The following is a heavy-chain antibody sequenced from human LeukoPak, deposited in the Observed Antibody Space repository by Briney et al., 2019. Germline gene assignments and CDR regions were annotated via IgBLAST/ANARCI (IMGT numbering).Heavy chain of an antibody. CDR3: AGGVVVTAILFQY. D-gene: IGHD2-21*02. CDR1: GGSISSGGYS. V-gene: IGHV4-30-2*01. Sequence: PSETLSLTCAVSGGSISSGGYSWSWIRQPPGKGLEWIGYIYHSGSTYYNPSLKSRVTISVDRSKNQFSLKLSSVTAADTAVYYCAGGVVVTAILFQYWGQGTLVTVSS. J-gene: IGHJ1*01. CDR2: IYHSGST.